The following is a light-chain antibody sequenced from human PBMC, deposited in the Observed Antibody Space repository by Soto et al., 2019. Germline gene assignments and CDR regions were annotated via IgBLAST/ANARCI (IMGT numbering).Light chain of an antibody. CDR2: GAS. V-gene: IGKV1-9*01. Sequence: DIRLTQSPSFLSASVGDRVTITCRASQGINHYVAWYQQKPGKAPKCLIYGASALQSGVPSRFSGSGSWAEFTLSISSLQPEDFATYYCQHVYSYPLTFGGGTRVEI. CDR1: QGINHY. CDR3: QHVYSYPLT. J-gene: IGKJ4*01.